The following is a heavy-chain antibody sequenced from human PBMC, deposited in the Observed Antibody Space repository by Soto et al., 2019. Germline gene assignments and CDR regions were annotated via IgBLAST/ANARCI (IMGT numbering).Heavy chain of an antibody. CDR3: AKQQLLYDFWSGYPH. CDR1: GFTFSSYG. D-gene: IGHD3-3*01. V-gene: IGHV3-30*18. Sequence: QTGGSLRLSCAASGFTFSSYGMHWVRQAPGKGLEWVAVISYDGSNKYYADSVKGRFTISRDNSKNTLYLQMNSLRAEDTAVYYCAKQQLLYDFWSGYPHWGQGALVT. J-gene: IGHJ4*02. CDR2: ISYDGSNK.